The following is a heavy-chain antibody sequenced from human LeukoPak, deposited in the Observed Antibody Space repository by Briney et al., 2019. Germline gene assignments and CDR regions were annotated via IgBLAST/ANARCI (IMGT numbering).Heavy chain of an antibody. Sequence: PGGSLRLSCAASGFTFSSYSMNWVRQAPGKGLEWVSYISSSSSTIYYADSVKGRFTISRDNAKNSLYLQMNSLRAEDTTVYYCASPGERYSYGRTASYWGQGTLVTVSS. D-gene: IGHD5-18*01. V-gene: IGHV3-48*01. CDR2: ISSSSSTI. CDR3: ASPGERYSYGRTASY. CDR1: GFTFSSYS. J-gene: IGHJ4*02.